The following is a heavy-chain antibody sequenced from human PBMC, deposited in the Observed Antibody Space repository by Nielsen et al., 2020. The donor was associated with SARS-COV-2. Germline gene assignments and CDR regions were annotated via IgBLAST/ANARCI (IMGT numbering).Heavy chain of an antibody. CDR3: AKGDYSYGYDY. CDR2: ISGSGGST. Sequence: VRQAPGKGLEWVSAISGSGGSTYYADSVKGRFTISRDNSNNTLYLQMNSLRAEDTAVYYCAKGDYSYGYDYWGQGTLVTVSS. J-gene: IGHJ4*02. D-gene: IGHD5-18*01. V-gene: IGHV3-23*01.